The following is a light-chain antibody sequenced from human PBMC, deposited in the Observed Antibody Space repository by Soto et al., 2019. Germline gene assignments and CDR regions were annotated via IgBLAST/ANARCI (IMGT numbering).Light chain of an antibody. V-gene: IGKV3-15*01. Sequence: EIVMTQSPATVSVSPGERVTLSCRASQNIASSLDWYQQIPGQPPRLLFYGASTRAPAVPARFSGSGSGTEFTLTISSLQSEDFAVYYCQQYYDWPLTFGGGTKVDIK. J-gene: IGKJ4*01. CDR3: QQYYDWPLT. CDR1: QNIASS. CDR2: GAS.